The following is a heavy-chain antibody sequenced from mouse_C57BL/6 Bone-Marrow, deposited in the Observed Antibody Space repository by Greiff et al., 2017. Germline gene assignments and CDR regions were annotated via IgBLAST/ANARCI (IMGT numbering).Heavy chain of an antibody. D-gene: IGHD3-3*01. CDR1: GFNIKDDY. J-gene: IGHJ2*01. Sequence: EVQLQQSGAELVRPGASVKLSCTASGFNIKDDYMHWVKQRPEQGLEWIGWIDPENGDTEYASKFQGKATITADTFSNTAYLQLSSLTSEDTAVYYCTRTRGIDYWGQGTTLTVSS. CDR3: TRTRGIDY. V-gene: IGHV14-4*01. CDR2: IDPENGDT.